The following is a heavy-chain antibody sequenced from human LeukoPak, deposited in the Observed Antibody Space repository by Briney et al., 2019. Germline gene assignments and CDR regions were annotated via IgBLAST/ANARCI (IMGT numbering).Heavy chain of an antibody. CDR2: IYYSGST. CDR1: GGSISSYY. Sequence: SETLSLTCTVSGGSISSYYWSWIRQPPGKGLEWIGYIYYSGSTNYNPSLKSRVTISVDTSKNQSSLKLSSVTAADTAVYYCARHLAAAGFDYWGQGTLVTVSS. V-gene: IGHV4-59*08. J-gene: IGHJ4*02. CDR3: ARHLAAAGFDY. D-gene: IGHD6-13*01.